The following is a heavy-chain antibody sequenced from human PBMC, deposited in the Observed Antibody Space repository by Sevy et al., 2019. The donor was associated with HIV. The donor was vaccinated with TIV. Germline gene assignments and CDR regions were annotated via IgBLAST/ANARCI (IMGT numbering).Heavy chain of an antibody. V-gene: IGHV3-13*01. J-gene: IGHJ5*02. CDR2: IGTLGDT. CDR1: DFTFSVYD. CDR3: ARGVNVDGTWCWFDL. D-gene: IGHD1-1*01. Sequence: GGSLRLSCAASDFTFSVYDMQWVRQATGEGLEWVSSIGTLGDTFCPASVEGRFLISRDNDKKSFYLQMNDLRVGDTAVYYCARGVNVDGTWCWFDLWGQGTLVTVSS.